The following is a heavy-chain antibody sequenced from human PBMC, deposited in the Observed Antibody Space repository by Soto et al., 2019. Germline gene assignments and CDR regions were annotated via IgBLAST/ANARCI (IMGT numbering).Heavy chain of an antibody. CDR1: GFKFSSYW. CDR2: IKQDGSEK. CDR3: ARDRQYGDAFDI. Sequence: GSLRLSCAASGFKFSSYWMSWVRQAPGKGLEWVANIKQDGSEKYYVDSVKGRFTISRDNAKNSLYLQMNSLRAEDTAVYYCARDRQYGDAFDIWGQGTMVTVSS. J-gene: IGHJ3*02. V-gene: IGHV3-7*01. D-gene: IGHD2-2*01.